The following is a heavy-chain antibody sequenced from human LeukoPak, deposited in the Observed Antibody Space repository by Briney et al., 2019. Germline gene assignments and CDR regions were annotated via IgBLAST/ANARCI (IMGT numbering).Heavy chain of an antibody. J-gene: IGHJ5*02. CDR3: ARHATYYYDSSGYYNWFDP. Sequence: SETLSLTCAVSGYSISSSSYYWGWIRQPPGKGLEWIGSIYYSGSTYYNPSLKSRVTISVDTSKNQFSLKLSSVTAADTAVYYCARHATYYYDSSGYYNWFDPWGQGTLVTVSS. CDR1: GYSISSSSYY. D-gene: IGHD3-22*01. V-gene: IGHV4-39*01. CDR2: IYYSGST.